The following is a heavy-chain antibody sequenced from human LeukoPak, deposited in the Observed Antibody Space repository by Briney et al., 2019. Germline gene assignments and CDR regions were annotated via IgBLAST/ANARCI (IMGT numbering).Heavy chain of an antibody. V-gene: IGHV3-7*01. CDR1: GFIFNEYA. D-gene: IGHD6-19*01. J-gene: IGHJ4*02. CDR3: AREYSSGWY. CDR2: IKQDGSEK. Sequence: GGSLRLSCAASGFIFNEYAMHWVRQAPGKGLEWVANIKQDGSEKYYVDSVKGRFTISRDNAKNSLYLQMNSLRAEDTAVYYCAREYSSGWYWGQGTLVTVSS.